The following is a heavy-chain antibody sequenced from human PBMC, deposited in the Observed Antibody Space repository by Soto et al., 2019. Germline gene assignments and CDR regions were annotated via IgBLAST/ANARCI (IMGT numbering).Heavy chain of an antibody. CDR3: ARDPNFSLTFHYYGMDV. D-gene: IGHD7-27*01. CDR2: TNPHTGSA. CDR1: GYTFTTYY. J-gene: IGHJ6*02. V-gene: IGHV1-46*01. Sequence: ASVKVSCKASGYTFTTYYIHWVRQAPGQGLEWMGITNPHTGSASYARRFQGRVALTRDTSTSTVYMEVSSLGFEDTAIYFCARDPNFSLTFHYYGMDVWGPGTAVTVSS.